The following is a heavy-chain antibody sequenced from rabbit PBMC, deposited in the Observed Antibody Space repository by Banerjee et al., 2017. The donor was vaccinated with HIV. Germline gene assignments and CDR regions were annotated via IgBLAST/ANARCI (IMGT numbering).Heavy chain of an antibody. D-gene: IGHD4-1*01. CDR3: ARDLAGVTGWNFGL. J-gene: IGHJ6*01. V-gene: IGHV1S45*01. Sequence: QEQLEESGGDLVKPEGSLTLTCTASGFSFSSSYWICWVRQAPGKGLEWIGCIYAGNNGSPYYASWAKGRFTISKTSSTTVTLQMTSLTAADTATYFCARDLAGVTGWNFGLWGPGTLVTVS. CDR2: IYAGNNGSP. CDR1: GFSFSSSYW.